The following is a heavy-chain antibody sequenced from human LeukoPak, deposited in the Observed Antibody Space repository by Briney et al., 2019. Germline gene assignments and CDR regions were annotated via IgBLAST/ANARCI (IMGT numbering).Heavy chain of an antibody. J-gene: IGHJ6*03. CDR2: INPNSGGT. D-gene: IGHD2-2*01. CDR1: GYIFTGYY. CDR3: ARDRYQLPKYYYMDV. V-gene: IGHV1-2*02. Sequence: ASVKVSCKASGYIFTGYYMHWVRQAPGQGLEWMGWINPNSGGTNYAQKFQGRVTMTRDTSISTACMELSRLRSDDTAVYYCARDRYQLPKYYYMDVWGKGTTVTVSS.